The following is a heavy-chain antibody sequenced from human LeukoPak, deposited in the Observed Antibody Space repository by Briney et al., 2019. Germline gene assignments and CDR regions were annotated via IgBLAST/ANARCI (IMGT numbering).Heavy chain of an antibody. D-gene: IGHD5-18*01. CDR2: IYHGGST. CDR1: GGSISSGDYF. CDR3: ARENDRYGRIDY. V-gene: IGHV4-30-2*01. Sequence: PSETLSLTCTVSGGSISSGDYFWSWIRQPPGKGLEWIGYIYHGGSTYYNPSLKSRVIISIDTSKNQFSLRLRSVTAADTAVYYCARENDRYGRIDYWGQGTQVTVSS. J-gene: IGHJ4*02.